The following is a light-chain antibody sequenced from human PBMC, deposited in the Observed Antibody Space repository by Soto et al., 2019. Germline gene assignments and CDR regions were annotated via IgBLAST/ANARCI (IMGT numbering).Light chain of an antibody. Sequence: DVQMTQSPSTLSASVGERVTITCRASQSVSTLLAWYQQKPGKAPKLLIYKASSLESGVPSRFSGSGSGTDFTLTINSLQPDDFATYYCQQYKSYWTFGQGTKVDI. CDR2: KAS. J-gene: IGKJ1*01. CDR1: QSVSTL. V-gene: IGKV1-5*03. CDR3: QQYKSYWT.